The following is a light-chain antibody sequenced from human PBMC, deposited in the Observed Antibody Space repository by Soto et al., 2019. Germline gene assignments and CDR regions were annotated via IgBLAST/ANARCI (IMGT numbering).Light chain of an antibody. CDR2: GVF. Sequence: DIQMTQSPSSLSASVGDRVTHTCRASQGIGDDLGWYQQQPGRAPKRLIYGVFNLQSGVPSRFSGSGSGTEFTLTISSLQPEDFATYYCLQHRSYPWTFGQGTKVEIK. CDR1: QGIGDD. CDR3: LQHRSYPWT. J-gene: IGKJ1*01. V-gene: IGKV1-17*01.